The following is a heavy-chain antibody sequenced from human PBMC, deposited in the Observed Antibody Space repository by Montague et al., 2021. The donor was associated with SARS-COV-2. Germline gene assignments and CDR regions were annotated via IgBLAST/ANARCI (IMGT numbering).Heavy chain of an antibody. J-gene: IGHJ4*02. D-gene: IGHD3-16*01. V-gene: IGHV4-34*01. CDR2: ISPTGCT. Sequence: SETLSLTCDVYGGSFSRYFWSWIRQPPGRGPELIGHISPTGCTRYNPSLDSRVTISLDTSKSRLSLELTSATVADTSIYFCVGALNEYYFDYWGQGTPVSVSS. CDR1: GGSFSRYF. CDR3: VGALNEYYFDY.